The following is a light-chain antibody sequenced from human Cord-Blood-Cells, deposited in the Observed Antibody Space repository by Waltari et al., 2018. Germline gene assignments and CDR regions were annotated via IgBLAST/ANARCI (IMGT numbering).Light chain of an antibody. CDR1: QSVLYSSNNKNY. CDR3: QQYYSTPLT. V-gene: IGKV4-1*01. CDR2: WAS. J-gene: IGKJ4*01. Sequence: DIVMPQSPDSLAVSLGAMATINCKSSQSVLYSSNNKNYLAWYQQKPGQPPKLLIYWASTRESGVPDRFSGSGSGTDFTLTISSLQAEDVAVYYCQQYYSTPLTFGGGTKVEIK.